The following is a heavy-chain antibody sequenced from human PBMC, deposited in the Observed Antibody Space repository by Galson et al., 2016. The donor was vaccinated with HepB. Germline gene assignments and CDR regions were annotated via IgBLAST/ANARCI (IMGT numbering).Heavy chain of an antibody. CDR2: IIPTIGTP. D-gene: IGHD2-21*02. Sequence: SLKVSCTASGGSFSSHPISWVRQAPGQGLDWMGAIIPTIGTPIYAQTFQDRVTITADDSTTTAYLELRSLRSEDTAVYFCARDDRVGEGTGDCSPPLDDWGQGTLVTVSS. CDR3: ARDDRVGEGTGDCSPPLDD. J-gene: IGHJ4*02. CDR1: GGSFSSHP. V-gene: IGHV1-69*13.